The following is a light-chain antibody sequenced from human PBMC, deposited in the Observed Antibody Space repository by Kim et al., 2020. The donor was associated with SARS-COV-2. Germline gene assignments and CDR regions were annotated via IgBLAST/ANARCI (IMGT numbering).Light chain of an antibody. CDR3: QSYDSSNHGV. Sequence: KTVTISCTRSSGSIASNYVQWYQQRPGSSPTTVIYEDNQRPSGVPARFSGSIDSSSNSASLTISGLKTEDEADYYCQSYDSSNHGVFGGGTKLTVL. CDR2: EDN. J-gene: IGLJ2*01. V-gene: IGLV6-57*01. CDR1: SGSIASNY.